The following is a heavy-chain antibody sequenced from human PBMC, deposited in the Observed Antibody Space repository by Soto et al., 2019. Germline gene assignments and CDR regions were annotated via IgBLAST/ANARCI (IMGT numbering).Heavy chain of an antibody. J-gene: IGHJ6*02. CDR2: ISTYNGIT. Sequence: GASVKVSCKASGYTFTRYGISWVRQAPGQGLEWMGWISTYNGITNYPQKPQGRVTMTTDTSTSTAYMELRSLRSDDTAVYYCARDQGYYDKGMDVWGQGTAVTVSS. CDR1: GYTFTRYG. CDR3: ARDQGYYDKGMDV. D-gene: IGHD3-22*01. V-gene: IGHV1-18*01.